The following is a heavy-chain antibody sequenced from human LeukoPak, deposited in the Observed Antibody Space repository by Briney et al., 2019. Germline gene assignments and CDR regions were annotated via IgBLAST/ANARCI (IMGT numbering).Heavy chain of an antibody. Sequence: GGSLRLSCAASGFTVSSNYMSWVRQAPRKGLEWVSVIYSGGSTYYADSVKGRFTISRDNSKNTLYLQMNSLRAEDTAVYYCARVPTVESVEAFEIWGQGKMVTVSS. CDR2: IYSGGST. CDR3: ARVPTVESVEAFEI. V-gene: IGHV3-66*01. CDR1: GFTVSSNY. J-gene: IGHJ3*02. D-gene: IGHD5-24*01.